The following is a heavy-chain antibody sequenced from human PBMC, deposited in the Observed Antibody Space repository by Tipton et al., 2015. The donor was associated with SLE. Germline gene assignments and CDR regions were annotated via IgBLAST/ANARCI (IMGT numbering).Heavy chain of an antibody. D-gene: IGHD4-17*01. Sequence: TLSLTCTVSGDSISSGRYFWSWIRQPAGKGLEWVGRIYTSGSTNYNPSLKSRVTISVDTSNNQFSLKLTSVTAADTAVYYCARIRPGHGDPFDFWGQGTLVTVSS. CDR2: IYTSGST. CDR1: GDSISSGRYF. CDR3: ARIRPGHGDPFDF. J-gene: IGHJ4*02. V-gene: IGHV4-61*02.